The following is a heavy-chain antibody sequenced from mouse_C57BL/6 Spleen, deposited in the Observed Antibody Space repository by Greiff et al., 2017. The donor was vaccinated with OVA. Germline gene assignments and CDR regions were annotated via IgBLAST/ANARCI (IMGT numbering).Heavy chain of an antibody. CDR3: ARRWLLLYFDY. D-gene: IGHD2-3*01. CDR1: GYTFTDYN. Sequence: VQLKESGPELVKPGASVKIPCKASGYTFTDYNMDWVKQSHGKSLEWIGDINPNNGGTIYNQKFKGKATLTVDKSSSTAYMELRSLTSEDTAVYYCARRWLLLYFDYWGQGTTLTVSS. V-gene: IGHV1-18*01. J-gene: IGHJ2*01. CDR2: INPNNGGT.